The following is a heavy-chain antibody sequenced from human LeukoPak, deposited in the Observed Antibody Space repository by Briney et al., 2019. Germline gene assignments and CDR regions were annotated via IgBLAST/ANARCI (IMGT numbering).Heavy chain of an antibody. V-gene: IGHV1-46*01. CDR1: GYTFTSYY. J-gene: IGHJ4*02. Sequence: ASVKVSCKASGYTFTSYYMHWVRQAPGQGLEWMGIINPIGGSTSYAQKFQGRVTMTRDTSTSTVYMELSSLRSEDTAVYYCARDYRGKLYYDFWSGYYTGGETYGGYDYWGQGTLVTVSS. CDR2: INPIGGST. D-gene: IGHD3-3*01. CDR3: ARDYRGKLYYDFWSGYYTGGETYGGYDY.